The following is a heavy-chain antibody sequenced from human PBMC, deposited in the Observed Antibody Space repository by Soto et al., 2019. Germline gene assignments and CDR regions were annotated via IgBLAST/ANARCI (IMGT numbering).Heavy chain of an antibody. J-gene: IGHJ4*02. CDR2: TYYRSKWYN. CDR3: VTSRTRYYGSGSYVGYYFDY. Sequence: SQTLSLTCAISGDSVSSNSAAWNWIRQSPSRGLEWLGRTYYRSKWYNDYAVSVKSRITINPDTSKNQFSLQLNSVTPEDTAVYYCVTSRTRYYGSGSYVGYYFDYWGQGTLVTVSS. V-gene: IGHV6-1*01. D-gene: IGHD3-10*01. CDR1: GDSVSSNSAA.